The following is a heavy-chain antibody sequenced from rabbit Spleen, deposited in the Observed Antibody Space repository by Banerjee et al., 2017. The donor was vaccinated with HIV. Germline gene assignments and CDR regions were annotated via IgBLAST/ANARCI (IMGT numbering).Heavy chain of an antibody. Sequence: QEQLKESGGGLVTPGGSLTLTCTASGFTISSSYYMCWVRQAPGKGLEWIACIDGGNDDTYYASWAKGRFTITKTSSTTVTLQMTSLTIADTATYFCARDLVAVIGWNFNLWGQGTLVTVS. D-gene: IGHD1-1*01. CDR3: ARDLVAVIGWNFNL. CDR1: GFTISSSYY. CDR2: IDGGNDDT. J-gene: IGHJ4*01. V-gene: IGHV1S45*01.